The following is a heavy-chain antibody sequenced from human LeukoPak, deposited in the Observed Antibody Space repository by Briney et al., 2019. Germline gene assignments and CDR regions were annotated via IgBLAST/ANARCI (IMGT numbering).Heavy chain of an antibody. V-gene: IGHV3-9*03. CDR2: ISWNSGSI. CDR1: GFTFDDYA. D-gene: IGHD6-6*01. J-gene: IGHJ4*02. CDR3: AKDSKPSVSSSLDY. Sequence: GRSLRLSCADSGFTFDDYAMHWVRQAPGKGLEWVSGISWNSGSIGYADSVKGRFTISRDNAKNSLYLQMNSLRAEDMALYYCAKDSKPSVSSSLDYWGQGTLVTVSS.